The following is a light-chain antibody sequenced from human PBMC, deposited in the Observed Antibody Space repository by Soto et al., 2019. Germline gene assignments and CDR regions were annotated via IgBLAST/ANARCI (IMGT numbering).Light chain of an antibody. CDR2: AAS. CDR1: QSISSY. V-gene: IGKV1-39*01. J-gene: IGKJ3*01. Sequence: DIQMTQSPSSLSASVGDRVTITCRASQSISSYLNWYQQKPGKAPKLLIYAASSLQSGVPSRFSGSGSGTDFTLTISRRQPEEFATYYCQQSYSTRGFTFGPGTKVDIK. CDR3: QQSYSTRGFT.